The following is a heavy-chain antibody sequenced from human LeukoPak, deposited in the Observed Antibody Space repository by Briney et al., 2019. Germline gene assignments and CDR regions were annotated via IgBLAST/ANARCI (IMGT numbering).Heavy chain of an antibody. D-gene: IGHD3-10*01. V-gene: IGHV3-7*01. CDR2: IKEDGTEK. Sequence: GGSLRLSCAASGFTFSNYWMGWVRQPPGKGLQWVADIKEDGTEKYYVDSVKGRFTISRDNAKNSVYLQMNSLRVEDTAVYYCARRPFGADYWGQGTLVTVSS. CDR1: GFTFSNYW. CDR3: ARRPFGADY. J-gene: IGHJ4*02.